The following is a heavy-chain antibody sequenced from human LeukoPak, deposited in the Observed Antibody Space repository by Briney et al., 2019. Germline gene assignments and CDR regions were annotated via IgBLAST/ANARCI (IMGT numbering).Heavy chain of an antibody. D-gene: IGHD2-15*01. Sequence: GGSLRLSCAASGFTFSSYAMSWVRQAPGKGLEWVSAISGSGGSTYYADSVKGRFTISRDNSKNALYLQMNSLRAEDTTVYDWAKDKRGSCNAGSCPLPSFDYWGQGTLVTVSS. V-gene: IGHV3-23*01. CDR1: GFTFSSYA. CDR3: AKDKRGSCNAGSCPLPSFDY. CDR2: ISGSGGST. J-gene: IGHJ4*02.